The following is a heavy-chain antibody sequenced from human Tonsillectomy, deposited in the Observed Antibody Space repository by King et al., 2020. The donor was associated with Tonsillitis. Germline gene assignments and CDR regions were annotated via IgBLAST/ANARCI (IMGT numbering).Heavy chain of an antibody. CDR3: ARASGGYYDSSGYNFDY. V-gene: IGHV1-69*01. Sequence: VQLVESGAEVKKPGSSVKVSCKASGGTFSSYAISWVRQAPGQGLEWMGGIIPIFGTANYAQKFQVRVTITADESTSTAYMELSSLRSEDTAVYYCARASGGYYDSSGYNFDYWGQGTLVTVSS. D-gene: IGHD3-22*01. CDR2: IIPIFGTA. J-gene: IGHJ4*02. CDR1: GGTFSSYA.